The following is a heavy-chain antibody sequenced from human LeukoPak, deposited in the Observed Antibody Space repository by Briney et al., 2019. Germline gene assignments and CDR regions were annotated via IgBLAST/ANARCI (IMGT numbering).Heavy chain of an antibody. J-gene: IGHJ4*02. CDR2: ISSRGDST. CDR1: GFNFPNYA. Sequence: PGGSLRLSCAASGFNFPNYAMSWVRQAPERGLEWVSTISSRGDSTYDAASVKGRFTISRDNSKSSLYLQLDSLRAEDTAVYYCAKGPRPDLTVAHTIENWGQGTLVAVSS. CDR3: AKGPRPDLTVAHTIEN. V-gene: IGHV3-23*01. D-gene: IGHD3-3*01.